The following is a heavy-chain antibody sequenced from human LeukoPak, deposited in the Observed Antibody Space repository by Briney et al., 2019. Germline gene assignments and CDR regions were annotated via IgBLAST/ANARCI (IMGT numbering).Heavy chain of an antibody. J-gene: IGHJ4*02. V-gene: IGHV2-5*01. CDR1: GFSLRTSGVG. CDR3: AHSEFYYDSSGYPHFDY. D-gene: IGHD3-22*01. CDR2: IYWNDDK. Sequence: SGPTLVKPTQTLTLTCTFSGFSLRTSGVGVGWIRQPPGKALEWLALIYWNDDKRYSPSLKSRLTITKDTSKNQVVLTMTNMDPVDTATYYCAHSEFYYDSSGYPHFDYWGQGTLVTVSS.